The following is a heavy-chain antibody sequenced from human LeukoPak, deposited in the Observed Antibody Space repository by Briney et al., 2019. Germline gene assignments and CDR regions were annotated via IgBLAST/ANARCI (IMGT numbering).Heavy chain of an antibody. CDR3: AKGLGYCSGGSCST. V-gene: IGHV3-30*18. CDR1: GFTFSSYG. Sequence: GGYLRLYCAASGFTFSSYGMHWVRQAPGKGLEWVAVISYDGSNKYYADSVKGRFTISRDNSKNTLYLQMNSLRAEDTAVYYCAKGLGYCSGGSCSTWGQGTLVTVSS. D-gene: IGHD2-15*01. J-gene: IGHJ5*02. CDR2: ISYDGSNK.